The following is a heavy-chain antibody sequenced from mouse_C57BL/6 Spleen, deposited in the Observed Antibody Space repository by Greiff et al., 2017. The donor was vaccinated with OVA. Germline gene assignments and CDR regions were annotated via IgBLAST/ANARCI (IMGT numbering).Heavy chain of an antibody. CDR1: GFNIKDDY. CDR3: TTRYDYDSYAMDY. D-gene: IGHD2-4*01. Sequence: EVQLQQSGAELVRPGASVKLSCTASGFNIKDDYMHWVKQRPEQGLEWIGWIDPENGDTEYASKFQGKATITADTSSNTAYLQLSSLTSEDTAVYYCTTRYDYDSYAMDYWGQGTSVTVSS. V-gene: IGHV14-4*01. CDR2: IDPENGDT. J-gene: IGHJ4*01.